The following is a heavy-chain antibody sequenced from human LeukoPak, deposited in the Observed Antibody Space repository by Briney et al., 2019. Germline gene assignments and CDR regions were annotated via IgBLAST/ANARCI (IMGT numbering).Heavy chain of an antibody. CDR2: MNPNSGNT. CDR1: GYTFTSYD. CDR3: ATQGRDDYYDSSGHFDY. Sequence: GASVKVSCKASGYTFTSYDINWVRQATGQGLEWMGWMNPNSGNTGYAQKFQGRVTMTRNTSISTAYMELSSLRSGDTAVYYCATQGRDDYYDSSGHFDYWGQGTLVTVSS. D-gene: IGHD3-22*01. V-gene: IGHV1-8*01. J-gene: IGHJ4*02.